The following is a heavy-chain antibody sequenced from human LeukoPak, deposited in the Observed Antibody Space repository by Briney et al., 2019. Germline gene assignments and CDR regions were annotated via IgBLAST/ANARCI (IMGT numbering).Heavy chain of an antibody. CDR2: INHSGST. CDR1: GGSFSGYY. CDR3: ARRPRFWSGYLSQGYYYYMDV. D-gene: IGHD3-3*01. Sequence: SETLSLTCAVYGGSFSGYYWSWIRQPPGKGLEWIGEINHSGSTNYNPSLKSRVTISVDTSKNQFSLKLSSVTAADTAVYYCARRPRFWSGYLSQGYYYYMDVWGKGTTVTVSS. J-gene: IGHJ6*03. V-gene: IGHV4-34*01.